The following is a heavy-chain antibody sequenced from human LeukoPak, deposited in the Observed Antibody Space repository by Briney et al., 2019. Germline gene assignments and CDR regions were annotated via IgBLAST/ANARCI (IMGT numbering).Heavy chain of an antibody. CDR1: GGTFSSYA. V-gene: IGHV1-69*04. J-gene: IGHJ3*02. D-gene: IGHD1-26*01. CDR2: IIPIFGIA. Sequence: SVKVSCKASGGTFSSYAISWVRQAPGQGLEWMGRIIPIFGIANYAQKFQGRVTITANKSTSTAYMELSSLRSEDTAVYYCARVLDGKDAFDIWGQGTMVTVSS. CDR3: ARVLDGKDAFDI.